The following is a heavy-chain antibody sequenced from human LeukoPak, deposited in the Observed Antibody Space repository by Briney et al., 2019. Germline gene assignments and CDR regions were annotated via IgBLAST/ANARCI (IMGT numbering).Heavy chain of an antibody. CDR3: AKFEGALLGNYYMDV. CDR2: ISGGGDNT. V-gene: IGHV3-23*01. J-gene: IGHJ6*03. Sequence: GGSLRLSCAASGFTFSTYCMSWVRQAPGKGLEWVSSISGGGDNTYFADSVEGRFTISRDNSKNTLFLQMVSLRAEDTAVYYCAKFEGALLGNYYMDVWGKGTTVTVSS. CDR1: GFTFSTYC.